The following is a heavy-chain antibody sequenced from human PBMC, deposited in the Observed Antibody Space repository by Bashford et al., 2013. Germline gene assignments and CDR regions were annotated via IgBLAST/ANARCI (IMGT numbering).Heavy chain of an antibody. J-gene: IGHJ4*02. CDR3: ARDGYDTTDYCDY. D-gene: IGHD3-22*01. CDR2: ISAYSEDT. V-gene: IGHV1-18*01. CDR1: GYTFTTYG. Sequence: ASVKVSCKTSGYTFTTYGVSWVRQAPGQGLEWMGWISAYSEDTKYSQKFQGRVSMTTDASTSTAYMELRSLRSDDTAVYYCARDGYDTTDYCDYWGQGTLVTVSS.